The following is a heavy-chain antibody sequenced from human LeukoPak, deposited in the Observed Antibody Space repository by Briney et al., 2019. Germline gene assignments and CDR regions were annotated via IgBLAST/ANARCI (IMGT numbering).Heavy chain of an antibody. Sequence: SETLSLTCAVSGYSISSGYYWGWIRQPPGKGLEWIGSFYHGVGTYYNPSLKSRVTMSADTSKNQFSLKLSSVTAADTAVYYCARGTTRLCPDYWGQGPLVTVSS. CDR2: FYHGVGT. CDR1: GYSISSGYY. V-gene: IGHV4-38-2*01. CDR3: ARGTTRLCPDY. J-gene: IGHJ4*02. D-gene: IGHD2-2*01.